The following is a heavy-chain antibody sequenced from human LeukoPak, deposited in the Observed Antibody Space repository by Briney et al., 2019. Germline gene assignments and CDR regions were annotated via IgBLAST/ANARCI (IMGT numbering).Heavy chain of an antibody. J-gene: IGHJ4*02. CDR1: GGTFSTYA. V-gene: IGHV1-69*04. CDR3: ARAIYGHGSDPAYYFDH. CDR2: IIPILGIA. Sequence: GASVKVSCKASGGTFSTYAISWVRQAPGQGLQWMGRIIPILGIANYAQNFQGRVTIIADKSTSTAYMELSSLRSEDTAVYYCARAIYGHGSDPAYYFDHWGQGTLVTVSS. D-gene: IGHD5-18*01.